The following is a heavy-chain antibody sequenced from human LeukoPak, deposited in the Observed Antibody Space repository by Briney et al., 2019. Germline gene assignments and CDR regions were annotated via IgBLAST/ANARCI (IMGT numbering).Heavy chain of an antibody. CDR3: ATWAFYHDLDV. Sequence: GGSLRLSCVASGFSLGAYAMHWVRQARGKGLEWVSHINADGGRTYYADAVKGRSTISRDNSKDSLYLQMTGLRAEDSAVYYCATWAFYHDLDVWGRGTTVTVSS. D-gene: IGHD3-3*01. V-gene: IGHV3-43*02. J-gene: IGHJ6*02. CDR1: GFSLGAYA. CDR2: INADGGRT.